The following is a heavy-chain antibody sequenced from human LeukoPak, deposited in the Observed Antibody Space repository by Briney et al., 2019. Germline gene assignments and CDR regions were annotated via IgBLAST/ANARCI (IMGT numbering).Heavy chain of an antibody. D-gene: IGHD3-22*01. V-gene: IGHV3-30*02. CDR1: GFTFSNYG. Sequence: GGSLRLSCEASGFTFSNYGMHWVRQAPGKGLEWVAFIRSDGSNTYYGDSVKGQFTISRDNSKNTLYLQMNSLRPEDTAVYYCAKDRGLKDYYDSSGYFDYWGQGTLVTVSS. CDR2: IRSDGSNT. CDR3: AKDRGLKDYYDSSGYFDY. J-gene: IGHJ4*02.